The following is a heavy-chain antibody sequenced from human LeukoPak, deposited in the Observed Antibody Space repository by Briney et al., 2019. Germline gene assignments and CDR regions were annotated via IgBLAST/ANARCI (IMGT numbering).Heavy chain of an antibody. V-gene: IGHV4-59*01. CDR3: AALGIPLALTF. CDR1: GASISSYY. J-gene: IGHJ1*01. Sequence: KPSETLSLTCRVSGASISSYYWSWIRQPPGKGLEWIGYIYYSGSTNYNPSLKSRVTMSVDTSKNQFSLKLSSVTAADTAVYYCAALGIPLALTFWGQGTLVTVSS. D-gene: IGHD3-10*01. CDR2: IYYSGST.